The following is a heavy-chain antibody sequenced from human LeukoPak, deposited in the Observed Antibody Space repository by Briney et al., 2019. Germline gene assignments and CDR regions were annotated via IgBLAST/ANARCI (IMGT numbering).Heavy chain of an antibody. CDR2: MFSVGST. CDR1: GFPVSSNF. Sequence: GGSLRLSCAVSGFPVSSNFMSWVRQAPGKGLQSVSIMFSVGSTDYADSVKGRFTISRDNSKNTLYLQMNSLRAEDTAVYYCAKGEDSSGPADYWGQGTLVTVSS. CDR3: AKGEDSSGPADY. J-gene: IGHJ4*02. V-gene: IGHV3-53*01. D-gene: IGHD3-22*01.